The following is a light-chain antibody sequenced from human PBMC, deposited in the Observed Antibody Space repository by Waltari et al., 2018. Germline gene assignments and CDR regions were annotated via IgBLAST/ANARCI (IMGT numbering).Light chain of an antibody. CDR1: NIESTS. Sequence: SYVLTQPPSVSVAPGETARITCGGNNIESTSVHWYRQRPGQAPVLVISYDSDRPSGIPERFSGSNSGNTATLTISRVEAGDEADYYCQVWDANTDPGVFGTGTEVTVL. CDR3: QVWDANTDPGV. CDR2: YDS. V-gene: IGLV3-21*01. J-gene: IGLJ1*01.